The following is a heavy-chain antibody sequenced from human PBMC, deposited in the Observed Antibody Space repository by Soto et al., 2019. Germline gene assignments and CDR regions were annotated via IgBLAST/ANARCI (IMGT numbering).Heavy chain of an antibody. J-gene: IGHJ4*02. Sequence: ASVKVSCKASGYTFTGYAMHWVRQAPGQRLEWMGCISGYGGKRDYSRKLQGRITMTTDPSTSTSYMELRNLTSDDTAVYYCAGGWGKFFGVNDFWGQGPLVTVS. V-gene: IGHV1-18*01. CDR3: AGGWGKFFGVNDF. CDR1: GYTFTGYA. CDR2: ISGYGGKR. D-gene: IGHD3-3*01.